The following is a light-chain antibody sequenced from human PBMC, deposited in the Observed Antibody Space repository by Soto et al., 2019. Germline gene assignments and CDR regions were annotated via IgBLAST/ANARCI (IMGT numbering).Light chain of an antibody. J-gene: IGKJ5*01. CDR2: GAS. CDR1: QSISDT. V-gene: IGKV3-15*01. Sequence: EIVMTQSPATLSVSPGGRATLSCRASQSISDTLAWYQQKPGQAPRLLIYGASTRAPGFPARFSGSGSGTDFTLTISSLEPEDFAVYYCQQYGSSVTFGQGTRLEI. CDR3: QQYGSSVT.